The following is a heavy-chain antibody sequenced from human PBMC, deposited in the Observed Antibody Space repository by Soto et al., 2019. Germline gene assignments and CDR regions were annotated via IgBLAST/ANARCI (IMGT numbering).Heavy chain of an antibody. CDR3: ARGMYMAWCDP. V-gene: IGHV1-18*01. CDR1: GYNFIGYG. J-gene: IGHJ5*02. D-gene: IGHD1-1*01. CDR2: ISAYNGNS. Sequence: VQSGAEVKKPGASVKVSCKASGYNFIGYGITWVRQAPGQGLEWMGWISAYNGNSNYAQSLQDRVTMTTDSSTATAYLELRSLRPDATVVYFCARGMYMAWCDPWGQGTRVTVSS.